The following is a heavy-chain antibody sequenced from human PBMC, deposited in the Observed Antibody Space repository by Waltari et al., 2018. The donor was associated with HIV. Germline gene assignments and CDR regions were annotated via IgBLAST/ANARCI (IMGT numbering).Heavy chain of an antibody. CDR1: GGSISSGDYY. CDR3: ARDCCDFWSGYSRHYYYGMDV. CDR2: IYYSGIT. J-gene: IGHJ6*02. Sequence: QVQLQESGPGLVKPSQTLSLTCTVSGGSISSGDYYCSWIRQPPGKGLEWNGYIYYSGITYYNPSLKSRVTISGYTAKNQFSLKLSSVTAADTAVYYCARDCCDFWSGYSRHYYYGMDVWGQGTTVTVSS. D-gene: IGHD3-3*01. V-gene: IGHV4-30-4*01.